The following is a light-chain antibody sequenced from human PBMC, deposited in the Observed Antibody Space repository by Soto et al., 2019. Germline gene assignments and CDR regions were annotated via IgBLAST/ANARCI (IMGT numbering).Light chain of an antibody. V-gene: IGKV1-5*01. Sequence: DIQMTQSPSTLSASVGDRVTITCRASQSISSWLAWYQQKQGKAPKLLIYDASSLESGVPSRFSGSGSGTEFTLTISSLQPDDFASYYCQQYNSYWETFGQGHKVEIK. CDR2: DAS. CDR1: QSISSW. CDR3: QQYNSYWET. J-gene: IGKJ1*01.